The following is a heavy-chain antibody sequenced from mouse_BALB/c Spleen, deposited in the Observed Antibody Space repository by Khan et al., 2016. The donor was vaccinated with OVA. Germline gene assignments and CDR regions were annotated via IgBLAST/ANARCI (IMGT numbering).Heavy chain of an antibody. Sequence: QVQLKEPGPGLVAPSQSLSITCTISGFSLTNYGVHWVRQPPGKGLEWLVVIWSDGSATFNSALKSRLSISKDNSKNQVFLKMNSLQTDDTAMYYCARQPYYHYYIMDYWGQGTSVTVSS. CDR2: IWSDGSA. J-gene: IGHJ4*01. V-gene: IGHV2-6-1*01. CDR1: GFSLTNYG. D-gene: IGHD2-10*01. CDR3: ARQPYYHYYIMDY.